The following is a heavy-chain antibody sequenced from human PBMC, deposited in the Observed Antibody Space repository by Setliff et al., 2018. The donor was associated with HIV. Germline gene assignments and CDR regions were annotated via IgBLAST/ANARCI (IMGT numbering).Heavy chain of an antibody. CDR1: GFTFSSYG. D-gene: IGHD3-22*01. Sequence: PGGSLRLSCEASGFTFSSYGMHWVRQAPGKGLEWVAFIRYDGSNKYDADSVKGRFTISRDNSKNTLYLQMNSLRAEDTAVYYCAKGWGDSSGYYTGSYDMDVWGQGTTVTVSS. J-gene: IGHJ6*02. CDR2: IRYDGSNK. V-gene: IGHV3-30*02. CDR3: AKGWGDSSGYYTGSYDMDV.